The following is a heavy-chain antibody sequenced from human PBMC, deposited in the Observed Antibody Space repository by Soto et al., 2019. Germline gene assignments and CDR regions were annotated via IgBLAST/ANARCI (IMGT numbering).Heavy chain of an antibody. CDR2: ISSSSSTI. CDR3: ARVRYYYDSSGYSFDY. CDR1: GFTFSSYS. V-gene: IGHV3-48*02. Sequence: GGSLRLSCAASGFTFSSYSMNWVRQAPGKGLEWVSYISSSSSTIYYADSVKGRFTISRDNAKNSLYLQMNSLRDEDTAVYYCARVRYYYDSSGYSFDYWGQGTLVTVSS. J-gene: IGHJ4*02. D-gene: IGHD3-22*01.